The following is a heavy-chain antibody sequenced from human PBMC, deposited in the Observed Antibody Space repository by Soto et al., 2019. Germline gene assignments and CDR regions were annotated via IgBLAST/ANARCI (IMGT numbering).Heavy chain of an antibody. V-gene: IGHV1-69*12. CDR3: ARARQPGGDYYYYYGMDV. J-gene: IGHJ6*02. Sequence: QVQLVQSGAEVKKPGSSVKVSCKASGGTFSSYAISWVRQAPGQGLEWMGGIIPIFGTANYAQKFQGRVTITADESTSTADMELSSLRSEDTAVYYCARARQPGGDYYYYYGMDVWGQGTTVTVSS. CDR2: IIPIFGTA. D-gene: IGHD1-26*01. CDR1: GGTFSSYA.